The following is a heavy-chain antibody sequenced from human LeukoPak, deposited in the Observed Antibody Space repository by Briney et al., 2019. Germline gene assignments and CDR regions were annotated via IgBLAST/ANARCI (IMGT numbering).Heavy chain of an antibody. CDR3: AKKPQGGATGLDYFDY. D-gene: IGHD1-26*01. Sequence: HPGGSLRLSCAASGFTFSSYAMSWVRQAPGKGLEWVSVISRSGGYTYYADSVKGRFTISRDNSKNTLYLQMNSLRAEDTAVYYCAKKPQGGATGLDYFDYWGQGTLVTVSS. CDR1: GFTFSSYA. J-gene: IGHJ4*02. CDR2: ISRSGGYT. V-gene: IGHV3-23*01.